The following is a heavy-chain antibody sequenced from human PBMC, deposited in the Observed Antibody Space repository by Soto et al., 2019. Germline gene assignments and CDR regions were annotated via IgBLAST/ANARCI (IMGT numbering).Heavy chain of an antibody. CDR2: FNGNGGGT. D-gene: IGHD2-15*01. V-gene: IGHV3-23*01. Sequence: EVQLLESGGGLVQPGGSLRLACATSGFSFSTYAMTWVRQAPGKGLEWVPTFNGNGGGTYYADSLKGRFTISRDNSKNTLHLQMDSLRAEDTATYCCAKDNSLHWFDPWGQGTLVTVSS. CDR1: GFSFSTYA. J-gene: IGHJ5*02. CDR3: AKDNSLHWFDP.